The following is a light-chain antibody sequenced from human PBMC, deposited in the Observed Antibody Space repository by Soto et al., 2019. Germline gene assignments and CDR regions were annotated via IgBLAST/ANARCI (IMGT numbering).Light chain of an antibody. V-gene: IGLV2-11*01. CDR3: CSYAGSYTFV. J-gene: IGLJ1*01. CDR1: SSDVGGYNY. Sequence: QSALTQPRSVSGSPGQSVTISCTGTSSDVGGYNYVSWYQQHPGKAPKLMIYDVSKRPSGVPDRFSGSKSGNTASLTISGPQVEDEDCCSYAGSYTFVFGPGTKLTVL. CDR2: DVS.